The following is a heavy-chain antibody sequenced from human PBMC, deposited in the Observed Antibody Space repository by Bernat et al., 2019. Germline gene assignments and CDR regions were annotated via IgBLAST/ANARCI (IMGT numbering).Heavy chain of an antibody. V-gene: IGHV3-33*01. D-gene: IGHD3-22*01. Sequence: QVQLVESGGGVVQPGRSLRLSCAASGFTFSSYGMHWVRQAPGKGLEWVAVIWYDGSNKYYADSVKGRFTISRDNSKNTLYLQMNSLRAEDTAVYYCGRGEYYDSSGYSADYWGQGTLVTVSS. CDR2: IWYDGSNK. J-gene: IGHJ4*02. CDR1: GFTFSSYG. CDR3: GRGEYYDSSGYSADY.